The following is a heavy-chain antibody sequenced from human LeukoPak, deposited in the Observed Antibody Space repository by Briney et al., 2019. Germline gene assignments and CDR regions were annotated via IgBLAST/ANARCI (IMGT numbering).Heavy chain of an antibody. Sequence: PGGSLRLSCAASGWSFSSYAMSWLRQAPGKGLEWVSAISGSGGSTYYADSVKGRFTISRDNSKNTLYLQMNSLRAEDTGVSQRRQFSLVRLWFEEFPPISGYFDYWGQGTLVTVSS. CDR1: GWSFSSYA. D-gene: IGHD3-10*01. CDR2: ISGSGGST. J-gene: IGHJ4*02. CDR3: RQFSLVRLWFEEFPPISGYFDY. V-gene: IGHV3-23*01.